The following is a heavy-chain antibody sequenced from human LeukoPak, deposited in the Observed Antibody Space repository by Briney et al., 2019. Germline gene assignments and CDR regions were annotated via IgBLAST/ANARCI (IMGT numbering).Heavy chain of an antibody. V-gene: IGHV3-23*01. CDR1: GFTFSSYG. CDR3: AKDQLSVGATTSYYYYGMDV. CDR2: ISGSGGST. J-gene: IGHJ6*02. Sequence: GGSLRFSCAASGFTFSSYGMHWVRQAPGKGLEWVSAISGSGGSTYYADSVKGRFTISRDNSKNTLYLQMNSLRAEDTAVYYCAKDQLSVGATTSYYYYGMDVWGQGTTVTVSS. D-gene: IGHD1-26*01.